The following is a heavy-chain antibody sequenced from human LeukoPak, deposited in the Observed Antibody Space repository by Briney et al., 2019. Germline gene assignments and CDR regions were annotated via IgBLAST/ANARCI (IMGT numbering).Heavy chain of an antibody. J-gene: IGHJ4*02. Sequence: GGFLRLSCAASGFTFSTYAMSWVRQAPGKGLEWVSSISGSSDSTYYADAVKGRFTISRDNSKNTLYLQMNILRAEDTAVYYCASGSYRLGDYWGQGTLVTVSS. CDR1: GFTFSTYA. V-gene: IGHV3-23*01. CDR2: ISGSSDST. D-gene: IGHD3-10*01. CDR3: ASGSYRLGDY.